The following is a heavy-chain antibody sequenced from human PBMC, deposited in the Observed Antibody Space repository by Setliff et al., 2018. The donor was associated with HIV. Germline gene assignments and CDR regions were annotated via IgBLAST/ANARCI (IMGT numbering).Heavy chain of an antibody. Sequence: SVKVSCKASGYSFSTYGISWVRQAPGQGLEWMGRIIPIFGTANYAQKFQGRVTITADKSTSTAYMELGSLRSEDTAVYYCASVHYDFWSGYSPADYWGQGTLVTVSS. V-gene: IGHV1-69*06. CDR1: GYSFSTYG. CDR2: IIPIFGTA. CDR3: ASVHYDFWSGYSPADY. J-gene: IGHJ4*02. D-gene: IGHD3-3*01.